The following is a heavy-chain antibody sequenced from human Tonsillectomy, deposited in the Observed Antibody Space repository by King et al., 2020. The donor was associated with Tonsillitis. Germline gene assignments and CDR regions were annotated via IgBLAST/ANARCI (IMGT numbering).Heavy chain of an antibody. CDR3: ARRPGFWSGSSFDY. V-gene: IGHV5-51*01. CDR2: IDPGDADI. CDR1: GYSFTTYW. J-gene: IGHJ4*02. Sequence: QLVQSGAEVKKPGESLKISCKGSGYSFTTYWISWVRQMPGKGLEWMGIIDPGDADIKYSPSFHGQVTISADKSINTAYLHWSSLKASDTVMYYCARRPGFWSGSSFDYWGQGTLVTVSS. D-gene: IGHD3-3*01.